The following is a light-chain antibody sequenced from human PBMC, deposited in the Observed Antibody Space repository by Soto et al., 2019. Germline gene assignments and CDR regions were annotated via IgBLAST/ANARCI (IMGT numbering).Light chain of an antibody. V-gene: IGKV1-5*03. CDR1: QSISSW. CDR3: QQYNSYWK. CDR2: KAS. J-gene: IGKJ1*01. Sequence: DIQMTQSPSTLSASVGDRVTITCRASQSISSWLAWYQQKPGKAPKLLISKASSLQSGVPSRFSGSGSGTEVTLTISSLQPDDFATYYCQQYNSYWKFGQGTKVEIK.